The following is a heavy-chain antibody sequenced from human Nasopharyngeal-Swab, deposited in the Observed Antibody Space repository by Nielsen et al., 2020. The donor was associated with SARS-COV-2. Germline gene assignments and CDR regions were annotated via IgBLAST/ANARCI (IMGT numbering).Heavy chain of an antibody. Sequence: GESLKISCAASGFTFSSYWMSWVRQAPGKGLEWVANIKQDGSEKYYVDSVKGRFTISRDNAKNSLYQQMNSLRAEDTAVYYCARDRDYAGAFDIWGQGTIVTVSS. V-gene: IGHV3-7*01. CDR3: ARDRDYAGAFDI. CDR2: IKQDGSEK. D-gene: IGHD2-2*01. J-gene: IGHJ3*02. CDR1: GFTFSSYW.